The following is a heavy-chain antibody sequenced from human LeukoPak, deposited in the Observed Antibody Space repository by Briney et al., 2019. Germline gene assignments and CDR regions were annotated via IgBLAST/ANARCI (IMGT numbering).Heavy chain of an antibody. J-gene: IGHJ5*02. CDR1: GYTFTAYY. CDR2: INPNTGDT. CDR3: GRGNKSFDP. Sequence: WASVMVSCKASGYTFTAYYVHWVRQAPGQGLEWIGWINPNTGDTNYAPKFQGRVTMIKDTSTNSAYMELNKLTSDDTAVYYCGRGNKSFDPWGQGTLVTVSS. V-gene: IGHV1-2*02.